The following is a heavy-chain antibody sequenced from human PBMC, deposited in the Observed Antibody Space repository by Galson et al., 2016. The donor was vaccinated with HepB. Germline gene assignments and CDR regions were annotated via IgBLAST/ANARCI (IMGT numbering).Heavy chain of an antibody. J-gene: IGHJ3*02. Sequence: ETLSLTCTVSGGSVSSGSYYWSWIRQPPGKGLEWLGYIYYSGSTKYNPSLKSRVTISVDTSKNQFSLNLSSVTAADTAVYYCATLTYYYDSKAGAFDIWGQGTMVTVSS. CDR3: ATLTYYYDSKAGAFDI. V-gene: IGHV4-61*01. D-gene: IGHD3-22*01. CDR1: GGSVSSGSYY. CDR2: IYYSGST.